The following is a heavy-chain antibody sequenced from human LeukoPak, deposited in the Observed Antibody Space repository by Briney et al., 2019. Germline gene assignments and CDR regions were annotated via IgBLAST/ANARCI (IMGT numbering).Heavy chain of an antibody. CDR3: ARHLRNYYSYMDV. CDR1: GFTFSSYA. J-gene: IGHJ6*03. Sequence: GGSLRLSCAASGFTFSSYAVHWVRQAPGKGLEWVAVIFYDGSNKYYADSVKGRFTISRDNSKNTLYLQMNSLRAEDTGVYYCARHLRNYYSYMDVWGKGTTVTFSS. D-gene: IGHD3-3*02. CDR2: IFYDGSNK. V-gene: IGHV3-30*04.